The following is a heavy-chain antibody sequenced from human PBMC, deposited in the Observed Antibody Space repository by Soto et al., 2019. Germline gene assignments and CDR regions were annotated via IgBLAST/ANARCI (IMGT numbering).Heavy chain of an antibody. CDR2: IYSGGST. Sequence: GGSLRLSCAASGFTVSSNYMSWVRQAPGKGLEWVSVIYSGGSTYYADSVKGRFTISRDNSKNTLYLQMNSLRAEDTAVYYCARDFSSGYCSGGSCYSGYFQHWGQGTLVTVSS. CDR1: GFTVSSNY. V-gene: IGHV3-66*01. CDR3: ARDFSSGYCSGGSCYSGYFQH. J-gene: IGHJ1*01. D-gene: IGHD2-15*01.